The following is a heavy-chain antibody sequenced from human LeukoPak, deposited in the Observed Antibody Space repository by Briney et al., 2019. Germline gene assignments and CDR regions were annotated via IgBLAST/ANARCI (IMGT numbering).Heavy chain of an antibody. CDR1: GFDFSAYS. Sequence: GGSLRLSCAASGFDFSAYSMNWVRQAPGKGLEWVSSITSNSGYIHYADSVKGRFTISRDNGKNSLYLQMSSLRAEDTAVYFCARDHIFYHGGGGSAPWAKEPLVTVSS. CDR3: ARDHIFYHGGGGSAP. D-gene: IGHD2/OR15-2a*01. CDR2: ITSNSGYI. V-gene: IGHV3-21*01. J-gene: IGHJ5*02.